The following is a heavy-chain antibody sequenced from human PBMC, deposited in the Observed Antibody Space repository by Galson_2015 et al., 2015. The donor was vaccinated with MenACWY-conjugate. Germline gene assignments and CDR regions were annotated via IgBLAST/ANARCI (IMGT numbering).Heavy chain of an antibody. V-gene: IGHV3-30*02. J-gene: IGHJ6*03. CDR2: IRSDGSNK. CDR1: GFTFSSYG. Sequence: SLRLSCAASGFTFSSYGMHWVRQAPGKGLEWVAFIRSDGSNKYYADSVKGRFTISRDNSQNTLYLQMNSLRGEDTAVYYCAKSAYYYYYMDVWGKGTTVTVSS. CDR3: AKSAYYYYYMDV.